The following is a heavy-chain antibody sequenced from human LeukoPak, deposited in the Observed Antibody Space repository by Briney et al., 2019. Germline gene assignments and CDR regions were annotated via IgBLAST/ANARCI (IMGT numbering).Heavy chain of an antibody. CDR2: INPNSGGT. Sequence: GASVKVSCKASGYTFTGYYMHWVRQAPGQGLEWMGWINPNSGGTNYAQKFQGRVTMTRDTSISTAYMELSRLRSDDAAVYYCARLSRVGATTLGAFDIWGQGTMVTVSS. J-gene: IGHJ3*02. D-gene: IGHD1-26*01. CDR1: GYTFTGYY. CDR3: ARLSRVGATTLGAFDI. V-gene: IGHV1-2*02.